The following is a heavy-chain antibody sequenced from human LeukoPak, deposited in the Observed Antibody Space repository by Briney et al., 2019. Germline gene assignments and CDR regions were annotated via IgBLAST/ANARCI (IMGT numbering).Heavy chain of an antibody. Sequence: GGSLRLSCAASGFTFSSYAMHWVRQAPGKGLEWVAVISYDGSNKYYADSVKGRFTISRDNSKNTLYLQMNSLRAEDTAVYYCARDRGYCSGGSCYTPDYWGQGTLVTVSS. CDR1: GFTFSSYA. D-gene: IGHD2-15*01. J-gene: IGHJ4*02. CDR2: ISYDGSNK. CDR3: ARDRGYCSGGSCYTPDY. V-gene: IGHV3-30-3*01.